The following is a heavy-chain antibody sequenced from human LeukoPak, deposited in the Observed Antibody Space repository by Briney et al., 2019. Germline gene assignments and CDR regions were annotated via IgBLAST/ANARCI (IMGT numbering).Heavy chain of an antibody. CDR1: GGTYSSYD. CDR3: ARSGITMVRGVIITGFDY. Sequence: SVKVSCKASGGTYSSYDISWVRQAAGPGLDWMGGMIAMFGTANYAQKFQGRVTITADESTSTAYMELSSLRSEDTAVYYCARSGITMVRGVIITGFDYWGQGTLVTVSS. D-gene: IGHD3-10*01. V-gene: IGHV1-69*13. J-gene: IGHJ4*02. CDR2: MIAMFGTA.